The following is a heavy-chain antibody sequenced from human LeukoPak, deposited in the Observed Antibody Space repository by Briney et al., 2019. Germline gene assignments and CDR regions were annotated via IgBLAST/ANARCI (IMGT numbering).Heavy chain of an antibody. D-gene: IGHD3-10*01. V-gene: IGHV4-34*01. J-gene: IGHJ4*02. CDR1: GGPFSGYY. CDR2: INHSGST. CDR3: AGVGYYYGSGTDY. Sequence: SETLFLTCAVYGGPFSGYYWSWILQPPGKGLEWIGEINHSGSTNYNPSLKGRVTISVDTSKNQFSLKLSSVTAADTAVYCCAGVGYYYGSGTDYWGQGTLVSVSS.